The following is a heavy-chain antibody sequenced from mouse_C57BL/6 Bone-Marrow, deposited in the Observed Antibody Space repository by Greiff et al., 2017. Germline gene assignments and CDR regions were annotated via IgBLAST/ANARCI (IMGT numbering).Heavy chain of an antibody. D-gene: IGHD1-1*01. Sequence: VQLQQPGAELVKPGASVKLSCKASGYTFTSYWMHWVKQRPGQGLEWIGMIHPNSGSTNYNEKFKSKATLTVDKSSSTAYMQLSSLTSEDSAVYYCARDYGSRGNWYFDVWGTGTTVTVSS. CDR1: GYTFTSYW. J-gene: IGHJ1*03. CDR2: IHPNSGST. V-gene: IGHV1-64*01. CDR3: ARDYGSRGNWYFDV.